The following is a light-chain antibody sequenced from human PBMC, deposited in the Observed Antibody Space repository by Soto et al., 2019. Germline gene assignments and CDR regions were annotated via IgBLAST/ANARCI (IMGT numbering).Light chain of an antibody. Sequence: EIVLTQSPGTLSLSPGERATLSCRASQRVSNNFLAWYQQKPGQAPRLLIFCASSRATGIPDRVCGSGSGTDFTLTINRLEPEDFAVYYCHQYGSSPETFGQGTKLEI. CDR1: QRVSNNF. CDR3: HQYGSSPET. CDR2: CAS. J-gene: IGKJ2*01. V-gene: IGKV3-20*01.